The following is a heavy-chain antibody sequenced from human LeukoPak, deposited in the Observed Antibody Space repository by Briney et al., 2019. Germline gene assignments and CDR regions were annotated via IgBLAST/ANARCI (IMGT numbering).Heavy chain of an antibody. CDR2: IIPIFGTA. CDR3: ARTDSSSWYWRYNWFDP. Sequence: SVKVSCKASGGTFSSYAISWMRHAPGQGLEWMGGIIPIFGTANYAQKFQGRVTITTDESTSTAYMELSSLGSEDTAVYYCARTDSSSWYWRYNWFDPWGQGTLVTVSS. V-gene: IGHV1-69*05. J-gene: IGHJ5*02. CDR1: GGTFSSYA. D-gene: IGHD6-13*01.